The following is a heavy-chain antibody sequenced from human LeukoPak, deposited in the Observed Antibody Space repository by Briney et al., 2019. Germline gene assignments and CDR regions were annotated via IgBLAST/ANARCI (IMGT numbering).Heavy chain of an antibody. D-gene: IGHD3-3*01. Sequence: GRSLRLSCAASGFTFSSYAMHWVRQAPGKGLEWVAVISYDGSNKYYADSVKGRFTISRDNAKNSLYLQMNSLRAEDTALYYCAKDGTEWLREYYFDYWGQGTLVTVSS. J-gene: IGHJ4*02. CDR1: GFTFSSYA. V-gene: IGHV3-30-3*01. CDR3: AKDGTEWLREYYFDY. CDR2: ISYDGSNK.